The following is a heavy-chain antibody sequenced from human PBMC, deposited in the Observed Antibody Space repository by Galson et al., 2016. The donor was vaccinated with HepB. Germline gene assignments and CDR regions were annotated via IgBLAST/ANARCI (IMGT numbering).Heavy chain of an antibody. CDR1: GFTFSSYR. CDR2: ISSSSGTI. Sequence: SLRLSCAASGFTFSSYRMNWVRQAPGKGLEWVSYISSSSGTIYYADSVKGRFTISRDNAKNSLYLQMNSLRDEDTAVYYCARDRKGTTIYYYGMDVWGQGTTVTVSS. V-gene: IGHV3-48*02. CDR3: ARDRKGTTIYYYGMDV. D-gene: IGHD3-9*01. J-gene: IGHJ6*02.